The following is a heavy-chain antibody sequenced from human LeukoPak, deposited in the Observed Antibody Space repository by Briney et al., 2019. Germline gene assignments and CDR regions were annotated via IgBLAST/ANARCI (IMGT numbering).Heavy chain of an antibody. D-gene: IGHD1-26*01. CDR3: AREGGSYYHWFDP. V-gene: IGHV4-59*01. CDR1: GGSISNYY. CDR2: IFYSGST. J-gene: IGHJ5*02. Sequence: SETLSLTCTLSGGSISNYYWSWIRQPPGKGLEWIGNIFYSGSTNYNTSLKSRVTISLDTSKNQFSLKLTSVSAADTAVYYCAREGGSYYHWFDPWGQGTLVTVSS.